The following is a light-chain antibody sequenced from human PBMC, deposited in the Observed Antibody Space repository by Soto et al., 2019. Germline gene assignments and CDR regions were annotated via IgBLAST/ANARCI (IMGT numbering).Light chain of an antibody. V-gene: IGKV1-5*01. CDR1: QSVSGW. CDR3: QHYETFSGT. Sequence: DIQMTQSPSTLSASVGDTVTVTCRASQSVSGWLAWYQQKPGEAPKPLIYDASALPGGVPSRVSGSGSGTKFNLTIEILQPDDFATYYCQHYETFSGTFGPGTKVEI. J-gene: IGKJ1*01. CDR2: DAS.